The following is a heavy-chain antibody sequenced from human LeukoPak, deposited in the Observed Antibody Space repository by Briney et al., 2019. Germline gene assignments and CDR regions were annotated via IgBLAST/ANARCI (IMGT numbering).Heavy chain of an antibody. CDR2: IYYSGST. CDR3: ARLSVVPAAIYFDY. J-gene: IGHJ4*02. D-gene: IGHD2-2*01. CDR1: GCSISSGGYY. V-gene: IGHV4-31*03. Sequence: SQTLSLTCTVSGCSISSGGYYWSWIRQHPGKGLEWIGHIYYSGSTYYNPSLKSRVTISVDTSKNQFTLKLSSVTAADTAVYYCARLSVVPAAIYFDYWGQGTLVTVSS.